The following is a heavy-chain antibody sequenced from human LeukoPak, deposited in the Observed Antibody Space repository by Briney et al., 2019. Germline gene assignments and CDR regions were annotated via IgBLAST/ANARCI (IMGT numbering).Heavy chain of an antibody. D-gene: IGHD7-27*01. CDR1: GFTFNSYL. Sequence: GGSLRPSCAASGFTFNSYLMSWVRQAPGKGLVWVSRIDGDGATRSHEDSVKGRFTISRDNANNMVYLEMNSLRVEDTAVYYCTRDSGADRRYFDLWGRGTLVTVSS. J-gene: IGHJ2*01. CDR3: TRDSGADRRYFDL. V-gene: IGHV3-74*01. CDR2: IDGDGATR.